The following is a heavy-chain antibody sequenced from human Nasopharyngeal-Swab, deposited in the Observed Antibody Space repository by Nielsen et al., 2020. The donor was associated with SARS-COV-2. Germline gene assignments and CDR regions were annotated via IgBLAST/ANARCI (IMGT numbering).Heavy chain of an antibody. Sequence: WIRQPPGKGLEWVGFIRSKAYGGTTEYAASVKGRFTISRDDSKSIVYLQMNSLKTEDTAVYYCTSPGYCSSTSCYPDNWFDPWGQGTLVTVSS. V-gene: IGHV3-49*02. J-gene: IGHJ5*02. CDR2: IRSKAYGGTT. CDR3: TSPGYCSSTSCYPDNWFDP. D-gene: IGHD2-2*03.